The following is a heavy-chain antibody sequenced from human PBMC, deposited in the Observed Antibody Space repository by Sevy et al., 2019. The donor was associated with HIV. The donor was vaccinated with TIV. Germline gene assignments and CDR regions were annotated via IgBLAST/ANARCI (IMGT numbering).Heavy chain of an antibody. J-gene: IGHJ6*03. CDR3: ARGSSARRYYYMDV. Sequence: SETLSLTCTVSGGSISSYYWSWIRQPPGKGLEWIGYIYYSGSTNYNPSLKSRVTISVDTSKNQFSLKLSSVTAADTAVYYCARGSSARRYYYMDVWGKGTTVTVSS. CDR1: GGSISSYY. CDR2: IYYSGST. V-gene: IGHV4-59*01. D-gene: IGHD6-6*01.